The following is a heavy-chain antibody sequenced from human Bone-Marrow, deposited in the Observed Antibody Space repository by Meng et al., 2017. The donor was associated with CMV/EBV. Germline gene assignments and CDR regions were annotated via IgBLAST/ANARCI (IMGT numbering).Heavy chain of an antibody. J-gene: IGHJ6*02. V-gene: IGHV3-7*01. Sequence: GGSLRLSCAASGFTFSSYWMSWVRQAPGKGLEWVANIKQDGSEKYYVDSVKGRFTISRDNAKNSLYLQMNSLRAEDTAVYYCARDLNFWTRVVIIHYGMAVWGQGTTVTVSS. D-gene: IGHD3-3*01. CDR3: ARDLNFWTRVVIIHYGMAV. CDR1: GFTFSSYW. CDR2: IKQDGSEK.